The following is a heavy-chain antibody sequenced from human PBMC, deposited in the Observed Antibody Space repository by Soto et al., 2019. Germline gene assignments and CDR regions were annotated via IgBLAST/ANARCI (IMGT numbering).Heavy chain of an antibody. CDR3: ASTSIAVAGNFYYYVMVV. CDR1: GGTFSSYA. J-gene: IGHJ6*02. V-gene: IGHV1-69*06. CDR2: IIPIFGTA. Sequence: ASVKVSCKASGGTFSSYAISWVRQAPGQGLEWMGGIIPIFGTAKYAQKFQGRVTITADKSTSTAYMELSSSRSEDTAVYYCASTSIAVAGNFYYYVMVVWGQGTKVTVSS. D-gene: IGHD6-19*01.